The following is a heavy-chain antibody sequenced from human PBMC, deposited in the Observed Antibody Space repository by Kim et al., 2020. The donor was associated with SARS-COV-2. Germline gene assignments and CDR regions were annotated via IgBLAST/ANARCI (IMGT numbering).Heavy chain of an antibody. Sequence: SETLSLTCTVSGYSISSGYYWGWIRQPPGKGLEWIGSIYHSGSTYYNPSLKSRFTISVDTSKNQFSLKMSSVTAADPAVYYCATVWFGPYYFGHWGQGTL. CDR2: IYHSGST. CDR3: ATVWFGPYYFGH. V-gene: IGHV4-38-2*02. J-gene: IGHJ4*02. CDR1: GYSISSGYY. D-gene: IGHD3-10*01.